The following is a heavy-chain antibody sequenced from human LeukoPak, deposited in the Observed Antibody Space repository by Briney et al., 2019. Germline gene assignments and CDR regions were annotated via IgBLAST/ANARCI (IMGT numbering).Heavy chain of an antibody. Sequence: PSETLSLTCTVSGASISSFYWTWIRQPPGKGLEWIGYIYYSGNTNYNPSLKSRLTISLDTSKNQFSLKLSSVTAADTAVYYCARLGGTTPNSDYGGQGTLVTVSS. CDR3: ARLGGTTPNSDY. J-gene: IGHJ4*02. CDR2: IYYSGNT. V-gene: IGHV4-59*08. CDR1: GASISSFY. D-gene: IGHD1-7*01.